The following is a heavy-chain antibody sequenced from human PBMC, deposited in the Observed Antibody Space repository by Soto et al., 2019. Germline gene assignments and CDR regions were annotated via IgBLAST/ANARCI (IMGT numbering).Heavy chain of an antibody. Sequence: GGSLRLSCAASGFTFSSYAISWVRQAPGKGLEWVSAISGSGGSTYYADSVKGRFTISRDNSKNTLYLQMNSLRAEDTAVYYCAKGEYYDFWSGSDYWGQGTLVTVSS. CDR3: AKGEYYDFWSGSDY. D-gene: IGHD3-3*01. CDR1: GFTFSSYA. V-gene: IGHV3-23*01. J-gene: IGHJ4*02. CDR2: ISGSGGST.